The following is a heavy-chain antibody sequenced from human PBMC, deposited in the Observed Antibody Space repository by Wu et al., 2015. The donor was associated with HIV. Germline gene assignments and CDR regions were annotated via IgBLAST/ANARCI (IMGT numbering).Heavy chain of an antibody. D-gene: IGHD2-2*01. J-gene: IGHJ6*03. CDR2: IIPIFGTP. CDR3: ASVTLYWYQLLPGLWYYHMDV. Sequence: QVQLMQSGAEVKKPGSSVKVSCKASGDTFSIYAINWVRQAPGQGLEWMGGIIPIFGTPNYAQKFQGRVTITADESTSTVYMELSSLRSEDTAVYYCASVTLYWYQLLPGLWYYHMDVVGTKGPRSPSP. CDR1: GDTFSIYA. V-gene: IGHV1-69*12.